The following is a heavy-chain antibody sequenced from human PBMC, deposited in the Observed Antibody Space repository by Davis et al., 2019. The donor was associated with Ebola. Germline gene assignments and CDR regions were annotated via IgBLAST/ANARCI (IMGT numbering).Heavy chain of an antibody. Sequence: ASVKVSCKASGGTFSSYTISWVRQAPGQGLEWMGWINAGNGNTKYSQKFQGRVTITRDTSASTAYMELSSLRSEDTAVYYCARVRESGMDGEDYFDYWGQGTLVTVSS. D-gene: IGHD3/OR15-3a*01. V-gene: IGHV1-3*01. CDR2: INAGNGNT. CDR1: GGTFSSYT. J-gene: IGHJ4*02. CDR3: ARVRESGMDGEDYFDY.